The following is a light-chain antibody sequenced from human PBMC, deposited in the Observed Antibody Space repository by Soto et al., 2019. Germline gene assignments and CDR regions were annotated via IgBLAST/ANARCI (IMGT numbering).Light chain of an antibody. CDR1: QSVGSY. Sequence: EIVLTQSPASLSLSPGERATLSCRASQSVGSYLAWYQQKPGQAPRLLIYNASSRATGIPARFSGSGSGTDFTLTISSLEPEDFTVYYCQQRSIWPPNSFGQGTTLEIK. CDR3: QQRSIWPPNS. CDR2: NAS. J-gene: IGKJ2*01. V-gene: IGKV3-11*01.